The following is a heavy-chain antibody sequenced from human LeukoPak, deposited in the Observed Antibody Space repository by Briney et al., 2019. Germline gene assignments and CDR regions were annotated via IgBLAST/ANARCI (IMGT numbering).Heavy chain of an antibody. Sequence: SETLSLTCAVYGGSFSGYYWSWIRQPPGKGLEWIGEINHSGSTNYNPSLKSRVTISVDTSKNQFSLKLSSVTAADTAVYYCARFRSTDCSGGSCYVDATGPDYWGQGTLVTVSS. CDR1: GGSFSGYY. J-gene: IGHJ4*02. CDR3: ARFRSTDCSGGSCYVDATGPDY. CDR2: INHSGST. V-gene: IGHV4-34*01. D-gene: IGHD2-15*01.